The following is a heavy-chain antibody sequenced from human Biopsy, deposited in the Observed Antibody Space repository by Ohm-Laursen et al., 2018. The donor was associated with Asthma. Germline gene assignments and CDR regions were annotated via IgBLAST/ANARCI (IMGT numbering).Heavy chain of an antibody. CDR3: ARGYSGSDRIVYYYSGLEV. CDR2: IIANFDIT. D-gene: IGHD5-12*01. J-gene: IGHJ6*02. V-gene: IGHV1-69*13. CDR1: GGTFNNYA. Sequence: SVKVSCKAVGGTFNNYAINWVRQAPGQGLEWMGGIIANFDITTYAQKFQGRVTITADESTSTAYMELSSLSSEDTAVYYCARGYSGSDRIVYYYSGLEVWGQGTTVTVSS.